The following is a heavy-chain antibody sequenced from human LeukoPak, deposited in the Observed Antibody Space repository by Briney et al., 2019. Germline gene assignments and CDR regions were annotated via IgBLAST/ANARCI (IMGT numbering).Heavy chain of an antibody. CDR3: ARSWHFDY. CDR2: ISYDGSNK. D-gene: IGHD5-24*01. Sequence: GGSLRLSCAASGFTFSNFAMHWVRQAPGKGLEWVAVISYDGSNKYYADSVKGRFTISRDNSKNTLYLQMNSLRAEDTAVYYCARSWHFDYWGQGTLVTVSS. V-gene: IGHV3-30-3*02. J-gene: IGHJ4*02. CDR1: GFTFSNFA.